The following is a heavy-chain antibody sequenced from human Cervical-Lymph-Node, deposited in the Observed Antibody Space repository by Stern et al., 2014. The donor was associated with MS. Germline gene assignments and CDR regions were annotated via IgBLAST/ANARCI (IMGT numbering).Heavy chain of an antibody. D-gene: IGHD2-15*01. J-gene: IGHJ3*02. CDR1: GYTFTSYG. CDR2: IIDDSGNT. Sequence: VQLVESGAEVKKPGASVKVSCKASGYTFTSYGISWVRQAPGQGLEWMGWIIDDSGNTNYAQKLQGRVTMTTDTSKSTAYMELRSLRSDDTAVYYCARGLLGSKNAFDIWGQGTMVTVSS. V-gene: IGHV1-18*01. CDR3: ARGLLGSKNAFDI.